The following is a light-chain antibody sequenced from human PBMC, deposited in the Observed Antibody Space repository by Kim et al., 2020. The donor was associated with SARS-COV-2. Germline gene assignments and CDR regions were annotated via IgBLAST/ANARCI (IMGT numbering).Light chain of an antibody. V-gene: IGKV3-15*01. J-gene: IGKJ1*01. Sequence: EIVMTQSPATLSVSPGERATLSCRASQSINTNLAWYRQKPGQAPRLLIYGASTRATGIPARFSGSASVTEFTLTITSLQSEDFAVYYCQQYDNWARTFGQGTKVDIK. CDR1: QSINTN. CDR2: GAS. CDR3: QQYDNWART.